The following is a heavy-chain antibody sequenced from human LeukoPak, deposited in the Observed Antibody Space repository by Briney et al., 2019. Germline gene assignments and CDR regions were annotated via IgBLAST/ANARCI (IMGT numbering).Heavy chain of an antibody. CDR1: GYTFTSYY. CDR2: INPSGGST. J-gene: IGHJ6*02. CDR3: ARARGDPVYYYYGMDV. D-gene: IGHD3-10*01. V-gene: IGHV1-46*01. Sequence: ASVKVSCKASGYTFTSYYMHWVRQAPGQGLEWMGIINPSGGSTSYGQKFQGRVTMTRDTSTSTVYMELSSLRSEDTAVYYCARARGDPVYYYYGMDVWGQGTTVTVSS.